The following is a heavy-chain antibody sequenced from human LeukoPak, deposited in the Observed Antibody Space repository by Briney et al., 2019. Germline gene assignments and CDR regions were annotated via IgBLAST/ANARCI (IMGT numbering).Heavy chain of an antibody. CDR3: ARGSLGYSRGFGP. CDR2: IKQDGSDK. V-gene: IGHV3-7*04. Sequence: GGSLRLSCAASGFTFTSYWISWVRQAPGKGLEWVANIKQDGSDKYYIDSVKGRFTISRDNARNSLYLQMNSLRADDTAVYYCARGSLGYSRGFGPWGQGTLVTVSS. CDR1: GFTFTSYW. D-gene: IGHD2-15*01. J-gene: IGHJ5*02.